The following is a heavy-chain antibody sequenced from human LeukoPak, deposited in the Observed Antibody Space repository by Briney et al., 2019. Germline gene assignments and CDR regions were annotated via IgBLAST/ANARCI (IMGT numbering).Heavy chain of an antibody. Sequence: SETLSLTCTVYGGSFSGYSWNWIRQPPGKGLEWIGETNDSGSTKYNPSLKSRVTISVDTSKNQFSLKLSSVTAADTAVYYCARFSRFTGYNWFDPWGQGTLVTVSS. J-gene: IGHJ5*02. D-gene: IGHD3-3*01. V-gene: IGHV4-34*01. CDR3: ARFSRFTGYNWFDP. CDR1: GGSFSGYS. CDR2: TNDSGST.